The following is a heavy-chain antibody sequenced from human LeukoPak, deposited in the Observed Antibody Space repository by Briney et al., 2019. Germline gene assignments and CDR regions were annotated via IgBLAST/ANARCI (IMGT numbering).Heavy chain of an antibody. CDR1: GFTFSSYA. CDR3: ASGIPRSYYYYGMDV. D-gene: IGHD1-14*01. CDR2: ISYDGSNK. Sequence: PGGSLRLSCAASGFTFSSYAMHWVRQAPGKGLEWVAVISYDGSNKYYADSVKGRFTISRDNSKNTLYLQMNSLRAEDTAVYYCASGIPRSYYYYGMDVWGQGTTVTVSS. J-gene: IGHJ6*02. V-gene: IGHV3-30*14.